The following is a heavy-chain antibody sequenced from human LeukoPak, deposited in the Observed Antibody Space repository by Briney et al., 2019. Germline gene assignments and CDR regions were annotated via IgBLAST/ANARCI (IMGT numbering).Heavy chain of an antibody. CDR1: GFTFSDYY. J-gene: IGHJ4*02. D-gene: IGHD5-24*01. V-gene: IGHV3-11*04. Sequence: GGSLRLSCAASGFTFSDYYMSWIRQAPGKGLEWVSYISSSGSTIYYADSVKGRFTISRDNAKNSLYLQMNSLRAEDTAVYYCARDSAKVEMATIPDYWGQGTLVTVSS. CDR3: ARDSAKVEMATIPDY. CDR2: ISSSGSTI.